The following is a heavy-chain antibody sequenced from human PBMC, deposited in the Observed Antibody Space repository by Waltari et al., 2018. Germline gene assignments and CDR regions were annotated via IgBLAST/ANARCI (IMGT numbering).Heavy chain of an antibody. Sequence: EVQVVESGGGLVKPGGSLRLSCTASGCTFRSYSMYWVRQAPGKGLEWVSSISGTSHYIYYSDSVRGRFTISRDNPKNSLYLQMNSLRAEDTAVYYCARGSATTVTTRGPTDYWGQGTLVTVSS. J-gene: IGHJ4*02. CDR1: GCTFRSYS. CDR2: ISGTSHYI. D-gene: IGHD4-17*01. V-gene: IGHV3-21*01. CDR3: ARGSATTVTTRGPTDY.